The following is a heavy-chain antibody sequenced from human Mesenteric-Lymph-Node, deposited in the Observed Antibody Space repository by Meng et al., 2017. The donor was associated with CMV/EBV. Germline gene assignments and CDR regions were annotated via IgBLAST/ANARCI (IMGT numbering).Heavy chain of an antibody. D-gene: IGHD3-10*01. CDR3: ARKLLWFGELLEID. Sequence: SETLSLTCAVYGGSFSGYYWSWIRQPPGKGLEWIGEINHSGSTNYNPSLKSRVTISVDTSKNQFSLKLSSVTAADTAVYYCARKLLWFGELLEIDWGQGTLVTVSS. J-gene: IGHJ4*02. CDR2: INHSGST. V-gene: IGHV4-34*01. CDR1: GGSFSGYY.